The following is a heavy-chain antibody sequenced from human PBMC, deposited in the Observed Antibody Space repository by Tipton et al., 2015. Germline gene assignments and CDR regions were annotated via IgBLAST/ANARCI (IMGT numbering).Heavy chain of an antibody. V-gene: IGHV4-28*03. CDR1: AYSISSDYY. D-gene: IGHD5-24*01. CDR2: ISYSGST. J-gene: IGHJ6*02. Sequence: TLSLTCAVSAYSISSDYYWGWIRQPPGKGLEWIGYISYSGSTHYNPSLKRRVTISLDTSKNQFSLTPNSVTAADTAVYYCARDLEHGMDVWGQGTTVTVSS. CDR3: ARDLEHGMDV.